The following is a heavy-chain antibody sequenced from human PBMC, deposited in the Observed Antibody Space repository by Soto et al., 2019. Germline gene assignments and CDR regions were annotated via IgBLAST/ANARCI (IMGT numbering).Heavy chain of an antibody. V-gene: IGHV3-11*05. CDR3: VRSRWLYAIDY. J-gene: IGHJ4*01. CDR2: ISSSLTYV. D-gene: IGHD4-17*01. Sequence: QVQLVESGGGLVKPGGSLRLSCAASGFTFNDDYMGWIRQAPGKGLEWVSFISSSLTYVKYADSVKGRFTISRDNAKESRSLQMNSLSGEDTAVYYCVRSRWLYAIDYWGHGILVTVSS. CDR1: GFTFNDDY.